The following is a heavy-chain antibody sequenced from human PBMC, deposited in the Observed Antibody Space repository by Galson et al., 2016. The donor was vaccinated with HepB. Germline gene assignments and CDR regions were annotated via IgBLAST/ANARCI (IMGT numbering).Heavy chain of an antibody. CDR3: AKEIEWLRLAHDFDY. D-gene: IGHD5-12*01. CDR2: ISYDGSNK. Sequence: SLRLSCAASGFTFRSYGFHWVRQAPGKGLEWVALISYDGSNKYYADSVKGRFTISRDNSNDTLYLQMNSLNADDTAVYYCAKEIEWLRLAHDFDYSGQGTLVTVSS. V-gene: IGHV3-30*18. CDR1: GFTFRSYG. J-gene: IGHJ4*02.